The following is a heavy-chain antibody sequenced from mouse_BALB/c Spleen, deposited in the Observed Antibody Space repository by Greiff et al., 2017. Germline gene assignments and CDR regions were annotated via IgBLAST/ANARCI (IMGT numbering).Heavy chain of an antibody. CDR1: GFTFSSYA. J-gene: IGHJ1*01. V-gene: IGHV5-9-4*01. CDR3: ARGGTYFDV. D-gene: IGHD3-1*01. Sequence: EVQGVESGGGLVKPGGSLKLSCAASGFTFSSYAMSWVRQSPEKRLEWVAEISSGGSYTYYPDTVTGRFTISRDNAKNTLYLEMSSLRSEDTAMYYCARGGTYFDVWGAGTTVTVSS. CDR2: ISSGGSYT.